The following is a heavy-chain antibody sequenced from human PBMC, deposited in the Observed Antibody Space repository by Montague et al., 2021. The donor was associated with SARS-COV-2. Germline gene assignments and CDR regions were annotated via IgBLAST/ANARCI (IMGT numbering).Heavy chain of an antibody. CDR2: IYYSGST. CDR1: GGSISSSSYY. Sequence: SETLSLTCTVSGGSISSSSYYWGWIRQPPGKGLEWIGSIYYSGSTYYNPSLKSRVTISVDTSKNQFSLKLSSVTAADTAVYYCARQGRTWLVRIDWFDPWGQGTLVTVSS. CDR3: ARQGRTWLVRIDWFDP. J-gene: IGHJ5*02. D-gene: IGHD6-19*01. V-gene: IGHV4-39*01.